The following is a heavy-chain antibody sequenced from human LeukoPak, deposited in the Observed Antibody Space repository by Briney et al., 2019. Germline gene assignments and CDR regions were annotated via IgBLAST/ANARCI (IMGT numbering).Heavy chain of an antibody. CDR1: GSTFNNYA. V-gene: IGHV3-23*01. CDR3: AKARSGYDSFPYYFDY. D-gene: IGHD5-12*01. Sequence: GGSLRLACAASGSTFNNYAMSWVRQAPGKALDLVSALSSSGGITYYADSVKGRFTISRDNSKNTLFLQMNSLGADDTAVYYCAKARSGYDSFPYYFDYWGQGTLVTVSS. CDR2: LSSSGGIT. J-gene: IGHJ4*02.